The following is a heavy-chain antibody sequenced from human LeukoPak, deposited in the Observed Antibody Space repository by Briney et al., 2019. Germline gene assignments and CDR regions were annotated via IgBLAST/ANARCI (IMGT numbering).Heavy chain of an antibody. V-gene: IGHV3-23*01. J-gene: IGHJ6*02. CDR3: ARALKQLHYYYYGMDV. D-gene: IGHD6-13*01. CDR2: LGRSGEYK. CDR1: GFRFTDYS. Sequence: GGSLRLSCAASGFRFTDYSMSWVRQAPGKGLEWVAGLGRSGEYKYYADSVKGRFTISRDNSKNTLYLQMNSLRAEDTAVYYCARALKQLHYYYYGMDVWGQGTTVTVSS.